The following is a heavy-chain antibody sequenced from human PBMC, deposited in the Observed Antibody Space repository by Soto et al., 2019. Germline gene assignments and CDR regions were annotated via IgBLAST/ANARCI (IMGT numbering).Heavy chain of an antibody. J-gene: IGHJ6*02. Sequence: SETLSLTCTVSGGSISSGGYYWSWIRQHPGKGLEWIGYIYYSGSTYYNPSLKSRVTISVDTSKDQFSLKLSSVTAADTAVYYCAVSRDGYSMDVWGQGTTVTVSS. CDR3: AVSRDGYSMDV. CDR1: GGSISSGGYY. CDR2: IYYSGST. V-gene: IGHV4-31*03. D-gene: IGHD2-2*01.